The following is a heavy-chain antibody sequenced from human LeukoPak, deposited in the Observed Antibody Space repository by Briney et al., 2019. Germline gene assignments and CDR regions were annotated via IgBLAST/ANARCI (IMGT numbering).Heavy chain of an antibody. V-gene: IGHV3-21*01. CDR2: ISSSSSYI. CDR3: ARDSSGYRRPFFDY. Sequence: GGSLRLSCAASGFTFSSYSMNWVRQAPGKGLEWVSSISSSSSYIYYADSVKGRFTISRDNAKNSLYLQMNSLRAEDTAVYYCARDSSGYRRPFFDYWGRGTLVTVSS. D-gene: IGHD3-22*01. J-gene: IGHJ4*02. CDR1: GFTFSSYS.